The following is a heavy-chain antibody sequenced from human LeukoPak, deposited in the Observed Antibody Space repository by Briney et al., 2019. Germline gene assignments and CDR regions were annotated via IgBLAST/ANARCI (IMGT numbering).Heavy chain of an antibody. V-gene: IGHV3-30-3*01. CDR3: ARGVQDRDSSGYLPGSEYFQH. CDR2: ISYDGSNK. Sequence: SLRLSCAASGFTFSSYAMHWVRQAPGKGLEWVAVISYDGSNKYYADSVKGRFTTSRDNSKNTLYLQMNSLRAEDTAVYYCARGVQDRDSSGYLPGSEYFQHWGQGTLVTVSS. CDR1: GFTFSSYA. J-gene: IGHJ1*01. D-gene: IGHD3-22*01.